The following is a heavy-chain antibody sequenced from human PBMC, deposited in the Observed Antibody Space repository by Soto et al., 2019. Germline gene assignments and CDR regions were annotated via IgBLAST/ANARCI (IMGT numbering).Heavy chain of an antibody. CDR3: ARGLLTVTTVDNLRDSYYSTDV. Sequence: SETLSLTCTVSGGSISSYYWSWILQPPWKGLEWIGYIYYSGSTNYNPSLKSRVTISVDTSKNQFSLKLSSVTAADTAVYYCARGLLTVTTVDNLRDSYYSTDVWGKRTSVNVSS. CDR1: GGSISSYY. D-gene: IGHD4-17*01. CDR2: IYYSGST. J-gene: IGHJ6*03. V-gene: IGHV4-59*08.